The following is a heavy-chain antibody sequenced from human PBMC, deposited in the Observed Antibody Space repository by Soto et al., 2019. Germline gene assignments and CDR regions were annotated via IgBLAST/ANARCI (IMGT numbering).Heavy chain of an antibody. CDR1: GGSFSGYY. J-gene: IGHJ6*03. D-gene: IGHD3-10*01. Sequence: SETLSLTCAVYGGSFSGYYWSWIRQPPGKGLEWIGEINHSGSTNYNPSLKSRVTISVDTSKNQFSLKLSSVTAADTAVYYCARGRGAGSYYKSYYYYYMDVWGKGTTVTV. V-gene: IGHV4-34*01. CDR3: ARGRGAGSYYKSYYYYYMDV. CDR2: INHSGST.